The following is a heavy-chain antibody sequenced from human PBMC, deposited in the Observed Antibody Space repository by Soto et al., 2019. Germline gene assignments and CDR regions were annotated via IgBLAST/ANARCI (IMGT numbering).Heavy chain of an antibody. CDR2: INPGGST. CDR1: GGPFNGFY. D-gene: IGHD2-15*01. J-gene: IGHJ6*02. Sequence: SETLSLTCGVFGGPFNGFYWSWIRQPPGKGLEWIGEINPGGSTHYNPSLRSRLTLSADTSRNQFSLRLSSVTAADTAVYYCTRLRLLQPPPRPDHYFYGIAAWGPGTQVTVSS. V-gene: IGHV4-34*01. CDR3: TRLRLLQPPPRPDHYFYGIAA.